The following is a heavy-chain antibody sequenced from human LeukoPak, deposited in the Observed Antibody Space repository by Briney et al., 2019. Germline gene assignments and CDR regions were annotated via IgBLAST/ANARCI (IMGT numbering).Heavy chain of an antibody. D-gene: IGHD2-21*01. J-gene: IGHJ5*02. CDR1: GGSFSGYY. Sequence: SEPLSLTCAVYGGSFSGYYWSWIRQPPGKGLEWIGEINHSGSTNYNPSLKSRVTISVDTSKNQFSLKLSSVTAADTAVYYCATHLGGDWFDPWGQGTLVTVSS. CDR2: INHSGST. CDR3: ATHLGGDWFDP. V-gene: IGHV4-34*01.